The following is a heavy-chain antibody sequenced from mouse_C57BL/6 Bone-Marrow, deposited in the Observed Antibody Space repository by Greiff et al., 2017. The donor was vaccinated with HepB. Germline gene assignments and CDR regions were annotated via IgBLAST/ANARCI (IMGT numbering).Heavy chain of an antibody. CDR1: GYTFTSYT. CDR2: INPSSGYT. V-gene: IGHV1-4*01. J-gene: IGHJ3*01. Sequence: QVQLKQSGAELARPGASVKMSCKASGYTFTSYTMHWVKQRPGQGLEWIGYINPSSGYTKYNQKFKDKATLTADKSSSTAYMQLSSLTSEDSAVYYCASPLYGNYGAWFAYWGQGTLVTVSA. D-gene: IGHD2-1*01. CDR3: ASPLYGNYGAWFAY.